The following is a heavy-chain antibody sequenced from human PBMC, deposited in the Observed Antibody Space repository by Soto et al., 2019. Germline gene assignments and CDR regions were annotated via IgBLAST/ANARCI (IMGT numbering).Heavy chain of an antibody. CDR3: ARLGIVVAHSGGCFDS. CDR1: GYIFTDYY. V-gene: IGHV1-2*02. Sequence: ASVKVSCKASGYIFTDYYIHWVRQAPGQGLEWMGWINPNSGGTDYAQKFQGRVTMTRDTSINTAYMELSNLRSDDTAVFYCARLGIVVAHSGGCFDSWGRETRVTVSS. D-gene: IGHD2-15*01. CDR2: INPNSGGT. J-gene: IGHJ5*02.